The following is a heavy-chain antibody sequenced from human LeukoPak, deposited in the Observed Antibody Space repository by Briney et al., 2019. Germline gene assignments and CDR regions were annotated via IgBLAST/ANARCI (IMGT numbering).Heavy chain of an antibody. D-gene: IGHD3-10*01. V-gene: IGHV3-66*02. CDR1: GFTVSRNY. CDR2: IYADGTT. J-gene: IGHJ5*02. Sequence: GGSLRLSCAASGFTVSRNYMSWVRQAPGRGLEWVSLIYADGTTHYADSVKGRFTISRDNSKNTVYLQMNSVRPEDTAVYYCARDRAGTQAWVEFDPWGQGTLVTVSS. CDR3: ARDRAGTQAWVEFDP.